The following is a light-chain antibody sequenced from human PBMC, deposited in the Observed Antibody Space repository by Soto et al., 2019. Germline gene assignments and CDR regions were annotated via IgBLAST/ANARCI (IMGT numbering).Light chain of an antibody. J-gene: IGKJ1*01. V-gene: IGKV3-20*01. CDR2: GAS. CDR3: QQYAGSPRT. Sequence: ESGLTQSPGTRSLSPGERATLSRRASQSVSSSYLAWYQQTHGKAPRILIYGASSRDTGIPDRFTGMWSGTDCTLPLNSVEPEDFEVYFGQQYAGSPRTFGQGTKVDIK. CDR1: QSVSSSY.